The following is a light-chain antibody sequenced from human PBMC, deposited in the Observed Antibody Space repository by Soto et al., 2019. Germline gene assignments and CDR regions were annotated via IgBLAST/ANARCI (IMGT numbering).Light chain of an antibody. V-gene: IGKV1-9*01. Sequence: DIQLTQSPSFLSASVGDRVTITCRASQGISSYLAWYQQKPGKAPKLLIYAASTLQSGVPSRFSGSGSGTEFTLTISSLQPEDFATYYRQQLNSYHRFGPGTKVDIK. CDR1: QGISSY. J-gene: IGKJ3*01. CDR3: QQLNSYHR. CDR2: AAS.